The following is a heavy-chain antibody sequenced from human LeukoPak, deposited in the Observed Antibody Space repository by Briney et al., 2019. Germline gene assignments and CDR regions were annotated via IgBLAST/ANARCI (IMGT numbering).Heavy chain of an antibody. Sequence: SETLSLTCTVSGGSISNYYWSWIRQPPGKGLEWIGYIYYSGSTYYNPSLRSRVTISVDTSKNQFSLNLNSVTAADTAAYYCARALSGTYGLFQHWGQGTLVTVSS. CDR3: ARALSGTYGLFQH. CDR1: GGSISNYY. V-gene: IGHV4-59*01. D-gene: IGHD1-26*01. CDR2: IYYSGST. J-gene: IGHJ1*01.